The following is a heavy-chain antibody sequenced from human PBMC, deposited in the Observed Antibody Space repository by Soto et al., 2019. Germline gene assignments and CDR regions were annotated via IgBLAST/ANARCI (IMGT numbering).Heavy chain of an antibody. D-gene: IGHD2-2*01. J-gene: IGHJ4*02. CDR2: IYTSGST. V-gene: IGHV4-4*07. Sequence: KPSETLSLTCTVSGGSISSYYWSWIRQPAGKGLEWIGRIYTSGSTNYNPSLKSRVTMSVDTSKNQFSLKLSSVTAADTAVYYCARACSSNSCYDVFDYWGQGTLVTGSS. CDR1: GGSISSYY. CDR3: ARACSSNSCYDVFDY.